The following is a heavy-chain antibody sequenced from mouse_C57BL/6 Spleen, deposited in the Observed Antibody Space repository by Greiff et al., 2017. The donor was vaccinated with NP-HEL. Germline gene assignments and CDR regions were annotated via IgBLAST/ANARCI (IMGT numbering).Heavy chain of an antibody. CDR2: IYPGDGDT. CDR3: ARTAHATLYDYAMDY. J-gene: IGHJ4*01. Sequence: VQLQPSGPELVKPGASVKISCKASGYAFSSSWMNWVKQRPGKGLEWIGRIYPGDGDTNYNGKFKGKATLTADKSSSTAYMQLSSLTSEDSAVYVCARTAHATLYDYAMDYWGQGTSVTVSS. D-gene: IGHD3-2*02. V-gene: IGHV1-82*01. CDR1: GYAFSSSW.